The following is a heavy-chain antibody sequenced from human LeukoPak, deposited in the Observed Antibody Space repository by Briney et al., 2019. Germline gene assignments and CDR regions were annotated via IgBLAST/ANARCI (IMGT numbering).Heavy chain of an antibody. D-gene: IGHD3-10*01. V-gene: IGHV4-59*12. CDR3: ARERDGSGTQRGLDY. Sequence: SETLSLTCTVSGGSINSYYWSWIRQPPGKGLEWIGYIYDSGSTNYNPSLKSRVTISVDTSKNQFSLKLSSVTAADTAVYYCARERDGSGTQRGLDYWGQGTLVTVSS. CDR2: IYDSGST. CDR1: GGSINSYY. J-gene: IGHJ4*02.